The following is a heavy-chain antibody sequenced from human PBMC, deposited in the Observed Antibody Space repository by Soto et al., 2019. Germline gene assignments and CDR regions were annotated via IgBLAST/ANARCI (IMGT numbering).Heavy chain of an antibody. CDR1: GFPFSAYV. Sequence: EVQLLESGGDLVQPGGSLRLSCAASGFPFSAYVMTWVRWAPGRGLEWISAISGSGDTAYYAESVKGRFTISRDNSRNTLYLKMNNLTVEDTAVYSCAKARFDSRGTFFRVGFYDVWGRGTLVTVST. CDR2: ISGSGDTA. J-gene: IGHJ4*02. V-gene: IGHV3-23*01. CDR3: AKARFDSRGTFFRVGFYDV. D-gene: IGHD3-22*01.